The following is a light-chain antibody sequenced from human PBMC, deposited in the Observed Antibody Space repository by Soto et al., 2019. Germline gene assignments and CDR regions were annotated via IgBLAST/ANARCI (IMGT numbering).Light chain of an antibody. Sequence: IPLTQSPSSLSASIRDRVTITCRASQDISSFLAWYQQKPGKAPRLLIYAASSLQSGVPSRFSGSGSGTDFTLTISSLQPEDFATYYCQQSYSTPLFTFGPGTKVDIK. V-gene: IGKV1-39*01. CDR2: AAS. CDR3: QQSYSTPLFT. CDR1: QDISSF. J-gene: IGKJ3*01.